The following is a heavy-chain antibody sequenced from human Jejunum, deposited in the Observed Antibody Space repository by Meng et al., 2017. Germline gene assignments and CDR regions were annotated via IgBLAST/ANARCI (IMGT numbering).Heavy chain of an antibody. V-gene: IGHV3-23*01. Sequence: GGSLRLSCAASGFTFSSFAMTWVRQAPGKGLEWVSAVSGSNDATYYADSVKGRFTISRDNSKNTLYLHMNSLRAEDTAVYYCAKSDYYGSGSYYISRAFDIWGQGTMVTVSS. D-gene: IGHD3-10*01. CDR1: GFTFSSFA. CDR3: AKSDYYGSGSYYISRAFDI. CDR2: VSGSNDAT. J-gene: IGHJ3*02.